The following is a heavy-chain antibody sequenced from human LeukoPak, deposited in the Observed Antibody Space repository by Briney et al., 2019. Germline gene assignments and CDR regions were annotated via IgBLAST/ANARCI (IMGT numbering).Heavy chain of an antibody. CDR2: ISNDGSNK. D-gene: IGHD4-23*01. V-gene: IGHV3-30*18. CDR1: GFIFSTYG. Sequence: QPGRSLRLSCAASGFIFSTYGIHWVRQAPGKGLEWAAVISNDGSNKYYADSVKGRFTISRDNSKNTLYLQMNSLRAEDTAVYYCAKGLSGGGQRGYFDYWGQGTLVTVSS. J-gene: IGHJ4*02. CDR3: AKGLSGGGQRGYFDY.